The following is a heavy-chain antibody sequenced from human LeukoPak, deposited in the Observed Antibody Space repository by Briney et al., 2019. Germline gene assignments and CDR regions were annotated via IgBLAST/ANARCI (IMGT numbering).Heavy chain of an antibody. CDR2: MHHSGRT. J-gene: IGHJ5*02. CDR1: GASISSTNW. CDR3: ARAQEGCSRASSYLEP. V-gene: IGHV4-4*02. Sequence: SETLSLTCAISGASISSTNWWIWVRQPPGKGLEWIGEMHHSGRTNYNPSLKSRITISVGKSKNQVFLRLNSVAAADTALYYCARAQEGCSRASSYLEPWGQGTLVTVSS. D-gene: IGHD2-2*01.